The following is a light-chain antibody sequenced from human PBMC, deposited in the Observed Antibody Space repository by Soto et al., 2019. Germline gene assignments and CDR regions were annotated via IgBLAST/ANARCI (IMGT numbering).Light chain of an antibody. J-gene: IGKJ2*03. Sequence: DIQLTQSPSSLSASVGDRVTIACRASQRISTSLNWYQQKPGKAPKLMIYAATTLQSGVPSRFSGSGSGAEFTLTISSLQPEDSATYYCQQSYDTFYSFCQGTRVDIK. V-gene: IGKV1-39*01. CDR1: QRISTS. CDR2: AAT. CDR3: QQSYDTFYS.